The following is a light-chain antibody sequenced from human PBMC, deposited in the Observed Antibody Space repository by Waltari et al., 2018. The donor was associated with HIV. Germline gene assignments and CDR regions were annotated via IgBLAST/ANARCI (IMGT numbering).Light chain of an antibody. CDR3: QQRSTWPLVT. V-gene: IGKV3-11*01. CDR1: QSVSDY. CDR2: DSS. J-gene: IGKJ3*01. Sequence: EIVLTQSPATLSLSPGDRATLSCRATQSVSDYLVWYQQRPGQAPRLLIYDSSHRAAGVPPRFSGSGSGTEFTLTISRLEPEDFAVYYCQQRSTWPLVTFGPGT.